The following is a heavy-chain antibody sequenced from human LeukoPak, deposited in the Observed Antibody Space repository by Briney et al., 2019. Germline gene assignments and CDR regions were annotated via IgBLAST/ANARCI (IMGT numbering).Heavy chain of an antibody. J-gene: IGHJ3*02. CDR3: ARGRYFDWLSAFDI. CDR2: IYSGGST. Sequence: GGSLRLSCAASGFTVSSNYMSWVRQAPEKGLEWVSVIYSGGSTYYADSVKGRFTISRHNSKNTLYLQMNSLRAEDTAVYYCARGRYFDWLSAFDIWGQGTMVTVSS. CDR1: GFTVSSNY. V-gene: IGHV3-53*04. D-gene: IGHD3-9*01.